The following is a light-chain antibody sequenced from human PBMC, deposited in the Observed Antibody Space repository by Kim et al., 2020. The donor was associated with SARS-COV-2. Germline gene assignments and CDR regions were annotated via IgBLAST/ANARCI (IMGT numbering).Light chain of an antibody. CDR1: ALPKQS. CDR2: KDN. Sequence: PGQSARITCAGDALPKQSAYCFQQKPGQAPVLVIYKDNERPSGIPERFSGSTSGTTVTLTISGVQAEDEADYYCQSADSSDTFWVFGGGTQLTVL. J-gene: IGLJ3*02. V-gene: IGLV3-25*03. CDR3: QSADSSDTFWV.